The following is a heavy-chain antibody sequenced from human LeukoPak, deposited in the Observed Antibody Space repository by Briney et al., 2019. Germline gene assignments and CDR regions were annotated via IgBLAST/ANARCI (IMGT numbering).Heavy chain of an antibody. V-gene: IGHV3-20*04. CDR2: INWNGGST. D-gene: IGHD3-22*01. J-gene: IGHJ4*02. Sequence: GGSLRLSCAASGFTFDDYGMSWVRQAPGKGLEWVSGINWNGGSTGYADSVKGRFTISRDNAKNSLYLQMNSLRAEDTAVYYCAGGTYYYDSSGGYFDYWGQGTLVTVSS. CDR3: AGGTYYYDSSGGYFDY. CDR1: GFTFDDYG.